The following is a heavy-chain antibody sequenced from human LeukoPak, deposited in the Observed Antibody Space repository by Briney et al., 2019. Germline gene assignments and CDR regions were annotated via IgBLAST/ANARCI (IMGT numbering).Heavy chain of an antibody. V-gene: IGHV3-30*18. CDR2: ISYDGSNK. Sequence: GGSLRLSCAASGFTFSSYGMHWVRQAPGKGLEWVAVISYDGSNKYYADSVKGRFTISRDNSKNTLYLQMSSLRAEDTAVYYCAKGGTFGATYFDYWGQGTLVTVSS. CDR1: GFTFSSYG. J-gene: IGHJ4*02. D-gene: IGHD3-10*01. CDR3: AKGGTFGATYFDY.